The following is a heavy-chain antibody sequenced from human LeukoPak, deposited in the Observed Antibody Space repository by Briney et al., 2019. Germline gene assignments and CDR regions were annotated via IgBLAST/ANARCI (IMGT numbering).Heavy chain of an antibody. Sequence: GGSLRLSCAASGFTFINYGMHWVRQAPGKGLEWVTVIPYDGTNKYYADSEKRRFTISRDNSKNALYLQMNSLKADDTAVYYCANYGDYQYFDYWGQGTPVTVSS. CDR3: ANYGDYQYFDY. J-gene: IGHJ4*02. CDR1: GFTFINYG. CDR2: IPYDGTNK. V-gene: IGHV3-30*18. D-gene: IGHD4-17*01.